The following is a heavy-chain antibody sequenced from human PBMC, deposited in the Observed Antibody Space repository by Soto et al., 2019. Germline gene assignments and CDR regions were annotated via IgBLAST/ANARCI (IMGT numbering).Heavy chain of an antibody. CDR1: GFTFSSYA. CDR3: ARGGRISGLYYYGMDV. V-gene: IGHV3-30-3*01. J-gene: IGHJ6*02. CDR2: ISYDGSNK. Sequence: QVQLVESGGGVVQPGRSLRLSCAASGFTFSSYAMHWVRQAPGKGLEWVAVISYDGSNKYYADSVRGRFTISRDNSKNTLYLQMRSLRAVETAVYYCARGGRISGLYYYGMDVWGQWTTVTVSS. D-gene: IGHD3-3*02.